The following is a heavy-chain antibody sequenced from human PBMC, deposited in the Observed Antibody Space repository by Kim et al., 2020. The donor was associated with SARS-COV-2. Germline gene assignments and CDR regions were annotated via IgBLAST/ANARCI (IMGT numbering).Heavy chain of an antibody. CDR2: VSRDGTGT. D-gene: IGHD3-16*01. J-gene: IGHJ4*02. CDR1: EFTFSDFW. Sequence: GVLRLSCVGSEFTFSDFWIHWVRQAPGKGLVWVSRVSRDGTGTDYGDAVKGRFTISRDNSQDTVFLELKSLRVEDTALYFCARAGAGGGFDYWGQGTRVTVSS. V-gene: IGHV3-74*01. CDR3: ARAGAGGGFDY.